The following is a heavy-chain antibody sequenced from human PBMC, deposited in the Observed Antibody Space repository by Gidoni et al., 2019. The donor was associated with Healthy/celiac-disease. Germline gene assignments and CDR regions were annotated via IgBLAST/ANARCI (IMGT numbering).Heavy chain of an antibody. CDR3: LPPDYYYYGMDV. CDR1: GGTFSSYA. CDR2: IIPIFGTA. J-gene: IGHJ6*02. Sequence: QVQLVQSGAEVKKPGSSVEVSCKASGGTFSSYAISWVRQAPGQGLEWMGGIIPIFGTANYAQKFQGRVTITADKSTSTAYMELSSHPPLYDFWSGYLPPDYYYYGMDVWGQGTTVTVSS. D-gene: IGHD3-3*01. V-gene: IGHV1-69*06.